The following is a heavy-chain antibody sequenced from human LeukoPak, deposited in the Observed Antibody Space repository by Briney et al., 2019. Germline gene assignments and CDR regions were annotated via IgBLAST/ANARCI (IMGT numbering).Heavy chain of an antibody. Sequence: GASVTVSCKASGYNFNNYGVSWVRQAPGQGLEWMGWISAKTGNTNYAQKVQGRVTMTTDTSTTPAYMELRSLGSDDTAVYYCARGSYPYSHGMDVWGQGTTVTVSS. CDR2: ISAKTGNT. D-gene: IGHD1-26*01. CDR1: GYNFNNYG. V-gene: IGHV1-18*01. CDR3: ARGSYPYSHGMDV. J-gene: IGHJ6*02.